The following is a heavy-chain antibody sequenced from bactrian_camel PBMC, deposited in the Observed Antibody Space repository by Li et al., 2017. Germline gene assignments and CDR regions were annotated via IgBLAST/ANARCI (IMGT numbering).Heavy chain of an antibody. D-gene: IGHD1*01. CDR2: IWNGGKFT. Sequence: VQLVESGGGSVQAGGSLKLSCAAVGSIYSKRCMGWFRQAPGKEREGVASIWNGGKFTRYVDSVKGRFTIAQDNAENTMYLQMNSLKPEDTAMYYCAAARNEYNEIDLLGPGDPGHRL. J-gene: IGHJ4*01. CDR1: GSIYSKRC. V-gene: IGHV3S53*01. CDR3: AAARNEYNEIDL.